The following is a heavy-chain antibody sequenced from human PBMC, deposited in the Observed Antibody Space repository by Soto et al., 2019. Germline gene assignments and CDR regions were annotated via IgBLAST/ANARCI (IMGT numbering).Heavy chain of an antibody. J-gene: IGHJ4*02. V-gene: IGHV1-24*01. CDR1: GYTLTELS. Sequence: VSVKVSCKVSGYTLTELSMHWVRQAPGKGLEWMGGFDPEDGETIYAQKFQGRVTMTEDTSTDTAYMELSSLRSEDTAVYYCARRVGGYYDSSGYYPFDYWGQGTLVTVSS. CDR3: ARRVGGYYDSSGYYPFDY. CDR2: FDPEDGET. D-gene: IGHD3-22*01.